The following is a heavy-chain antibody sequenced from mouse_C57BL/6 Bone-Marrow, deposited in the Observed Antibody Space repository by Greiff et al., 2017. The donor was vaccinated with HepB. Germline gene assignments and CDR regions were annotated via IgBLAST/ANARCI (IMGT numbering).Heavy chain of an antibody. CDR3: ARYGSSYYFDY. V-gene: IGHV1-80*01. CDR2: IYPGDGDT. J-gene: IGHJ2*01. CDR1: GYAFSSYW. Sequence: QVQLQQSGAELVKPGASVKISCKASGYAFSSYWMNWVKQRPGKGLEWIGQIYPGDGDTNYNGKFKGKATLTADKSSSTAYMQLSSLASEDSAVYFCARYGSSYYFDYWGQGTTLTVSS. D-gene: IGHD1-1*01.